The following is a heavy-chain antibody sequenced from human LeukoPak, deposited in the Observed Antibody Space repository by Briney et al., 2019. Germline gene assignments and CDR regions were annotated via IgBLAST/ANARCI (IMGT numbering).Heavy chain of an antibody. CDR1: GLTFSSYW. Sequence: PGGSLRLSCAASGLTFSSYWMHWVRQAPGKGLVWVSRINSDGSSTSYADSVKGRFTISRDNSKNTLYLQMNSLRAEDTAVYYCASDESSDAFDIWGQGTMVTVSS. J-gene: IGHJ3*02. CDR3: ASDESSDAFDI. CDR2: INSDGSST. V-gene: IGHV3-74*01.